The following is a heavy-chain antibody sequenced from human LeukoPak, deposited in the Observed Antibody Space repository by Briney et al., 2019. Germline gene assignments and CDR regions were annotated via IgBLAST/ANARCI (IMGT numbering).Heavy chain of an antibody. CDR2: TRNKANGYTT. CDR3: AREYSGSFY. CDR1: GFTFSDRY. J-gene: IGHJ4*02. D-gene: IGHD1-26*01. V-gene: IGHV3-72*01. Sequence: GRSLRLSCAASGFTFSDRYMDWVRQAPGKGLEWVGRTRNKANGYTTGYAASVKGRFTISRDDSKNSLYLQMNSLKTEDTAVYYCAREYSGSFYWGQGTLVTVSS.